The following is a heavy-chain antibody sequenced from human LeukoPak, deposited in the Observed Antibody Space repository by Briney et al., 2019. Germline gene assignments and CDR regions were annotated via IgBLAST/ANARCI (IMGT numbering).Heavy chain of an antibody. CDR3: ARDPYDILTGPYFDY. Sequence: GGSLRLSCAASGFAFRNYWMHWVRQGPGKGPLWVSRINRGGRATSYADSVKGRFTISRDNAKNTLYLQMNSLRAEDTAVYYCARDPYDILTGPYFDYWGQGTLVTVSS. CDR2: INRGGRAT. V-gene: IGHV3-74*01. J-gene: IGHJ4*02. D-gene: IGHD3-9*01. CDR1: GFAFRNYW.